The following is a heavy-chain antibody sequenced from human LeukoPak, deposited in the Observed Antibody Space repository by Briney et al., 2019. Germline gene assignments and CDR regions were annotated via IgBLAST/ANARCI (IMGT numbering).Heavy chain of an antibody. Sequence: SETLSLTCAVSGGSIRGYYWSWIRQPPGKGLEWIGYIYDSGSTNYNPSLKSRVTISVDTSKNQFSLKLNSVTAADTAVYYCARVGGTNFYYYGLDVWGQGTTVTVSS. CDR2: IYDSGST. V-gene: IGHV4-59*01. CDR3: ARVGGTNFYYYGLDV. CDR1: GGSIRGYY. J-gene: IGHJ6*02. D-gene: IGHD3-3*01.